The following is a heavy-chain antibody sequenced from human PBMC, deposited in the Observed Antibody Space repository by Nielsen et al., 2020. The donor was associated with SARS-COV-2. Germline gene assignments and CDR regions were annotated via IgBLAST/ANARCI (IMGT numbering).Heavy chain of an antibody. Sequence: SETLSLTCAVYGGSFSGYYWSWIRQPPGKGLEWIGYIYYSGSTNYNPSLKSRVTISVDTSKNQFSLKLSSVTAADTAVYYCARHPRITIFGVVIIGWFDPWGQGTLVTVSS. CDR1: GGSFSGYY. V-gene: IGHV4-59*01. CDR2: IYYSGST. J-gene: IGHJ5*02. D-gene: IGHD3-3*01. CDR3: ARHPRITIFGVVIIGWFDP.